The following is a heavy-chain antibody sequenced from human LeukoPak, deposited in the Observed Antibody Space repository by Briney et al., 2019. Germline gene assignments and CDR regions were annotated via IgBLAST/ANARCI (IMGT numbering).Heavy chain of an antibody. V-gene: IGHV3-23*01. J-gene: IGHJ6*03. CDR3: AREEAYCSSTSCYDGDYYYMDV. D-gene: IGHD2-2*01. CDR1: GFTFSSYA. Sequence: GGTLRLSCAASGFTFSSYAMSWVRQAPGKGLEWVSVISGSGGSTYYADSVKGRFTISRDNSKNTLFLQMISLRADDTAVYYCAREEAYCSSTSCYDGDYYYMDVWGKGTTVTISS. CDR2: ISGSGGST.